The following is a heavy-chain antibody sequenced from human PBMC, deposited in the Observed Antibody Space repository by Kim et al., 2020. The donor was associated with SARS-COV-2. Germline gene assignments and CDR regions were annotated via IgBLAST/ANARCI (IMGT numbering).Heavy chain of an antibody. CDR2: GSSP. CDR3: VREPSN. J-gene: IGHJ4*02. V-gene: IGHV3-11*01. Sequence: GSSPAYADSVKGRITISRDSAKRSVSLQMNSLTPEDTAVYYCVREPSNWGQGTLVTVSS.